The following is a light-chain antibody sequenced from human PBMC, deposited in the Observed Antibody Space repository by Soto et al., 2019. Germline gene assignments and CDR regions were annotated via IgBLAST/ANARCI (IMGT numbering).Light chain of an antibody. CDR3: QHYNSHSEA. J-gene: IGKJ5*01. CDR2: KAS. Sequence: DIQMTQSPSTLSGSVGYRVTITCRASQTISSWLAWYQQKPGKAPKLLIYKASTLKSGVPSRFSGSGSGTEFTLTISSLQPDDFATYYCQHYNSHSEAFGQGTRLEIK. V-gene: IGKV1-5*03. CDR1: QTISSW.